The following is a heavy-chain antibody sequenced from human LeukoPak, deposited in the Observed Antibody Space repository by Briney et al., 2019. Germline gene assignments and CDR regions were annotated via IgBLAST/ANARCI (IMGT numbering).Heavy chain of an antibody. J-gene: IGHJ1*01. CDR3: ARDGCCGGDCYHGFQH. CDR2: IYYSGST. D-gene: IGHD2-21*02. Sequence: SETLSLTYTLPGGSISSGDYYWIWIRPPPGKGREWIGYIYYSGSTYYTPSLKSRVTISVDTSKNQFSLKLSSVTAADTAVYYCARDGCCGGDCYHGFQHWGQGTLVTVSS. V-gene: IGHV4-30-4*01. CDR1: GGSISSGDYY.